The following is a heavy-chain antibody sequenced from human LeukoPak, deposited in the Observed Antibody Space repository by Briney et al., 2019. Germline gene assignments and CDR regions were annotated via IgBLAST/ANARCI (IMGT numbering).Heavy chain of an antibody. CDR2: INGDGSAT. D-gene: IGHD5-24*01. CDR1: GFTFRRHW. Sequence: GGSLRLSCAASGFTFRRHWMHWVRQAPGRGLVWVSRINGDGSATYYADSVKGRFSISRDNPKNTLYLHMHSLRADDTAVYYCAREEEMATNTDYWGQGTLVTVSS. CDR3: AREEEMATNTDY. J-gene: IGHJ4*02. V-gene: IGHV3-74*01.